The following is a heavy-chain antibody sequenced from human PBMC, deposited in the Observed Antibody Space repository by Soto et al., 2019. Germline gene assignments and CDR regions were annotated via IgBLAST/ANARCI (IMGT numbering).Heavy chain of an antibody. V-gene: IGHV1-69*02. D-gene: IGHD5-12*01. J-gene: IGHJ4*02. CDR3: ATLSRDGYNHDY. Sequence: QVQLVQSGAEVKKPGSSVKVSCKASGGTFSSYTISWVRQAPGQGLEWMGRIIPLLGIANYAQKFQGAVTITADKTTSTAYMELSSLITEDTAVYYCATLSRDGYNHDYWGQGTLVTVSS. CDR1: GGTFSSYT. CDR2: IIPLLGIA.